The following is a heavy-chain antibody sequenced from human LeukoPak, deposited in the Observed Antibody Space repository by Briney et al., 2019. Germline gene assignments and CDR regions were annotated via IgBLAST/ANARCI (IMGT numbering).Heavy chain of an antibody. CDR1: GGSISSYY. CDR2: IYYSGST. V-gene: IGHV4-59*01. J-gene: IGHJ5*02. CDR3: ARGVSWFDP. Sequence: SETLSLTCTVSGGSISSYYWSWIRQPPGKGLEWIGYIYYSGSTNYNPSPKSRVTISVDTSKNQFSLKLSSVTAADTAVYYCARGVSWFDPWGQGTLVTVSS. D-gene: IGHD4-23*01.